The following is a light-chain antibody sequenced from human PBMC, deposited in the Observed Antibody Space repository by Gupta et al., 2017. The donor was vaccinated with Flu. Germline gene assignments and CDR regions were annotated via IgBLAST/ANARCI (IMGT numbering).Light chain of an antibody. V-gene: IGLV8-61*01. CDR1: SGSVCTSYY. CDR2: STN. J-gene: IGLJ3*02. Sequence: QTVVTQQPSFSVSPGGAVPLTCGLSSGSVCTSYYPSWYQQTPGQAPRTLIYSTNTRSSGVPDRFSGSILGNKAALTITGAQADDESDYYCVLYMGSGIWVFGGGTKLTVL. CDR3: VLYMGSGIWV.